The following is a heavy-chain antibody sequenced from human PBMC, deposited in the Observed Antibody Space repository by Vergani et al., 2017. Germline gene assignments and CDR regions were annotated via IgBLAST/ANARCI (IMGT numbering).Heavy chain of an antibody. CDR1: GFTFSSYG. Sequence: QVQLVESGGGVVQPGRSLRLSCAASGFTFSSYGMHWVRQAPGKGLEWVAVISYDGSNKYYADSVKGRFTISRDNSKNTLYLQMNSLRAEDTAVYYCAKEVNWNDVSYWGQGTLVTVSS. CDR2: ISYDGSNK. J-gene: IGHJ4*02. D-gene: IGHD1-1*01. V-gene: IGHV3-30*18. CDR3: AKEVNWNDVSY.